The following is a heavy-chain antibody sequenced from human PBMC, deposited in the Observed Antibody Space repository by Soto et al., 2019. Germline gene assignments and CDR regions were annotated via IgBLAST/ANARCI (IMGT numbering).Heavy chain of an antibody. J-gene: IGHJ6*02. V-gene: IGHV3-30*18. Sequence: GGSLRLSCVASGFTFSTYGMQWVRQAPGKGLEWVAVISYDGYLKYYVDAVKGRFTVARDNSKNTLFLEMNSLRVEDTAVYFCAKDFKVSGSHYGTLNYYYGMDVWGQGTTVTVSS. CDR3: AKDFKVSGSHYGTLNYYYGMDV. D-gene: IGHD3-10*01. CDR1: GFTFSTYG. CDR2: ISYDGYLK.